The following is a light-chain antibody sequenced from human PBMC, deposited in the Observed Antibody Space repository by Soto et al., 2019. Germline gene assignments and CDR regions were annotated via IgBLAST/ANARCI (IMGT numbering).Light chain of an antibody. CDR2: DAS. CDR1: QSISSW. J-gene: IGKJ1*01. CDR3: QQYNSYST. Sequence: DIQMTQSPSTLSASLGDRGSITCRASQSISSWLAWYQQKPGKAPKLLIYDASSLESGVPSRFSGSGSGTEFTLTISSLQPDDFATYYCQQYNSYSTFGQGTKVDIK. V-gene: IGKV1-5*01.